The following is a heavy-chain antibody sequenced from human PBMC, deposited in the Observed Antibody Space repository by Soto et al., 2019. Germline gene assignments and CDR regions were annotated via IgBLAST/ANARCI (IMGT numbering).Heavy chain of an antibody. Sequence: EVQLVESGGGLVQPGGSLRLSCAASGFTFSSYWMSWVRQAPGKGLEWVANIKQDGSEKYYVDSVKGRFTISRDNAKNSLYLQMNSLKTEDTAMYFCARLMGTSFDLWGQGTLVTVSS. J-gene: IGHJ4*02. D-gene: IGHD2-8*01. V-gene: IGHV3-7*03. CDR2: IKQDGSEK. CDR3: ARLMGTSFDL. CDR1: GFTFSSYW.